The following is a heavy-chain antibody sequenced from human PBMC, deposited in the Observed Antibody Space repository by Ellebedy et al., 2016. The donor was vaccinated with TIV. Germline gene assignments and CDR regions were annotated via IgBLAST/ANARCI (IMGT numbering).Heavy chain of an antibody. V-gene: IGHV3-23*01. CDR1: GFTFSRHA. D-gene: IGHD3-22*01. J-gene: IGHJ4*02. CDR3: ARDAMIWIFDS. CDR2: ISGSGDNT. Sequence: GESLKISCAASGFTFSRHAMSWVRQAPGKGLEWVSAISGSGDNTYYADSVRGRFTISRDKAKKSVYLQMNSLRVEDTAVYYCARDAMIWIFDSWGQGTLVTVSS.